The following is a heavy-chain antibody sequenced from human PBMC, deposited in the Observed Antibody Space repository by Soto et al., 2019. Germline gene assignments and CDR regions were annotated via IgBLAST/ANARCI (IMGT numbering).Heavy chain of an antibody. CDR1: GGTFSSYA. V-gene: IGHV1-69*12. CDR2: IIPIFGTA. CDR3: ARSPLAGDYKHYGMDV. Sequence: QVQLVQSGAEVKKPGSSVKVSCKASGGTFSSYAISWVRQAPGQALEWMGGIIPIFGTANYAQKFQGRVTITADESTSTAYMELRSLRSEDTAVYYCARSPLAGDYKHYGMDVWGQGTTVTVSS. D-gene: IGHD4-17*01. J-gene: IGHJ6*02.